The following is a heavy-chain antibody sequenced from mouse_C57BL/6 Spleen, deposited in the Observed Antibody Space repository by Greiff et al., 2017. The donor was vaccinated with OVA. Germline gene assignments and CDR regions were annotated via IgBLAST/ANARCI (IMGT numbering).Heavy chain of an antibody. CDR3: ARSGGSSGYMDY. CDR1: GYTFTDYY. CDR2: IYPGSGNT. Sequence: QVQLQQSGAELVRPGASVKLSCKASGYTFTDYYINWVKQRPGQGLEWIARIYPGSGNTYYNEKFKGKATLTADKSSSTAYMELRSLTSEDSAVYFCARSGGSSGYMDYWGQGTSVTVSS. J-gene: IGHJ4*01. D-gene: IGHD3-2*02. V-gene: IGHV1-76*01.